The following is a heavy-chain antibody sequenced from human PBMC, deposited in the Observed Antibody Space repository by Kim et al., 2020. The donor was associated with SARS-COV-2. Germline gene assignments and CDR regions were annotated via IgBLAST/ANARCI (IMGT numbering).Heavy chain of an antibody. CDR3: ATSIAARRGWFDP. V-gene: IGHV1-8*01. D-gene: IGHD6-6*01. CDR2: MNPNSGNT. Sequence: ASVKVSCKASGYTFTSYDINWVRQATGQGLEWMGWMNPNSGNTGYAQKFQGRVTMTRNTCISTAYMELSSLRSEDTAVYYCATSIAARRGWFDPWGQGTLVTVSS. J-gene: IGHJ5*01. CDR1: GYTFTSYD.